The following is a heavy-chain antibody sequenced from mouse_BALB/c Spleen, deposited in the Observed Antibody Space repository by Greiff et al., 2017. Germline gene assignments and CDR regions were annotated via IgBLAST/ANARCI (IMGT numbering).Heavy chain of an antibody. CDR3: AREDNSRELYAMDD. J-gene: IGHJ4*01. CDR1: GFSLTGYG. D-gene: IGHD1-3*01. V-gene: IGHV2-2*02. Sequence: VHLVESGPGLVPPSQSLSITCTVSGFSLTGYGVHWVRQSPGKGLEWLGVIWSGGSTDYNAAFISRLSISKDNSKSQVFLKMNSLQANDTAIYYCAREDNSRELYAMDDWGQGTSVTVSS. CDR2: IWSGGST.